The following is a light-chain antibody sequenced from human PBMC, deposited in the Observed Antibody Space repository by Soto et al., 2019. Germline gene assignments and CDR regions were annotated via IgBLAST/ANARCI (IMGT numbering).Light chain of an antibody. V-gene: IGLV2-14*03. Sequence: QSALTQPDSVSGSPGQSITIACTGTSSDVGGYNYVSWYQHHPGKAPKLMIYYVSNRPSGVSNRFSGSKSGNTASLTSSGLQPEDEADYYCCSYTPINTRQLVFGSGTKLTVL. CDR2: YVS. CDR1: SSDVGGYNY. J-gene: IGLJ1*01. CDR3: CSYTPINTRQLV.